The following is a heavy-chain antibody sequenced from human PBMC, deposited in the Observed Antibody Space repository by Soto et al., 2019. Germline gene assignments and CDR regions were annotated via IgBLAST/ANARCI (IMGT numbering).Heavy chain of an antibody. CDR1: GYSFISYW. CDR3: ARHTYYYYYMDV. V-gene: IGHV5-51*01. J-gene: IGHJ6*03. Sequence: GESLKISCKCSGYSFISYWIVWVRQMPGKGLEWMGIIYPGDSDTRYSPSFQGQVTISADKSISTAYLQWSSLKASDTAMYYCARHTYYYYYMDVWGKGTTVTISS. CDR2: IYPGDSDT.